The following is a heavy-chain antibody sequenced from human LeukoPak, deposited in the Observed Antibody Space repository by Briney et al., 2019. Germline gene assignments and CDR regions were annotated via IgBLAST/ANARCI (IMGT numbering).Heavy chain of an antibody. CDR3: AKEERYDYGVYYFDY. J-gene: IGHJ4*02. V-gene: IGHV3-23*01. CDR1: GFTFSSYW. D-gene: IGHD4-17*01. Sequence: GGSLRLSCAASGFTFSSYWMSWVRQAPGKGLEWVSGISGSGGRTNYADSVKGRFTISRDNSKNTLYLQMNSLRAEDTAVYYCAKEERYDYGVYYFDYWGQGTLVTVSS. CDR2: ISGSGGRT.